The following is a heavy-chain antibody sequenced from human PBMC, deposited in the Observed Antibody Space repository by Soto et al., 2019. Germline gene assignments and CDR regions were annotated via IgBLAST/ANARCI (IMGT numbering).Heavy chain of an antibody. CDR2: IWNYGNSK. CDR1: GFTFSSYV. Sequence: QVQLVESGGGVVQPGKSLRLSCAASGFTFSSYVMHWVRQAPGKGLEWVSVIWNYGNSKYYADSVKGRFTISRDNSKNTLYLQMNRLRAEDTAVYSCARDSGDYVFGGYYYYGLDVWGQGTTVTVSS. CDR3: ARDSGDYVFGGYYYYGLDV. D-gene: IGHD4-17*01. V-gene: IGHV3-33*01. J-gene: IGHJ6*02.